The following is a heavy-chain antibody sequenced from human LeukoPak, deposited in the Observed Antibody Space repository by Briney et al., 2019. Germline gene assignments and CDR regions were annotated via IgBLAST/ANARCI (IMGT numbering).Heavy chain of an antibody. J-gene: IGHJ4*02. D-gene: IGHD1-1*01. Sequence: GGSLRLSCAASGFTFTDAWMTWVRQAPGKGLQWVGRIETKTDGETTDYAAHVKGRFTISRDDSKNTLYLQMNSLKTEDTAVYYCTSQYNWKDAVDFWGQGTLATVSS. CDR3: TSQYNWKDAVDF. CDR1: GFTFTDAW. V-gene: IGHV3-15*04. CDR2: IETKTDGETT.